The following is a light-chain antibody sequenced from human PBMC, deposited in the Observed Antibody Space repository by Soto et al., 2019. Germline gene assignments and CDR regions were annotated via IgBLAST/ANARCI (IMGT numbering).Light chain of an antibody. CDR1: QRISTY. CDR3: QQSYSTPRT. V-gene: IGKV1-39*01. CDR2: DAS. Sequence: DIQMTQSPSSLTASVGDRVTITCPASQRISTYLNWYQQKPGKAPKFLIYDASNLQSGVPSRFSGGGSGTDFTLTISSLQPEDFATYYCQQSYSTPRTFGQGTKVDI. J-gene: IGKJ1*01.